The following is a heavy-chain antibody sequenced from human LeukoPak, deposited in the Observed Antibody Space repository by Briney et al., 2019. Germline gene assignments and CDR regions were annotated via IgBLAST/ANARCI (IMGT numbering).Heavy chain of an antibody. CDR1: DDSSSSIIYY. V-gene: IGHV4-39*07. CDR3: ARGVPDLYFDY. J-gene: IGHJ4*02. D-gene: IGHD1-14*01. Sequence: SETLSLTCTASDDSSSSIIYYWAWIRQAPGKGLGWIGTISYSGNTYYNPSLKSRITISVDTSKNQFSLKLSSVTAADTAVYYCARGVPDLYFDYWGQGTLVTVSS. CDR2: ISYSGNT.